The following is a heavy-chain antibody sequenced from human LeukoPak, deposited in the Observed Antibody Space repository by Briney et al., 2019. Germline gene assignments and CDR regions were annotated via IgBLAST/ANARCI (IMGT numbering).Heavy chain of an antibody. J-gene: IGHJ4*02. CDR3: ARDLAPDSSGWYRAFDY. CDR1: GFTFGSQP. D-gene: IGHD6-19*01. V-gene: IGHV3-23*01. Sequence: GGSLRLSCVASGFTFGSQPMSWVRQAPGEGLEWVSAFSVNDDTLRYAESVKGRFTISRDNSKNTLYLQMNSLRAEDTAVYYCARDLAPDSSGWYRAFDYWGQGTLVTVSS. CDR2: FSVNDDTL.